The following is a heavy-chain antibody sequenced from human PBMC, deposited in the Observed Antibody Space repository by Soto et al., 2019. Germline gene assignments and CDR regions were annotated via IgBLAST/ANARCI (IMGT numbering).Heavy chain of an antibody. CDR1: GFTFSSYA. Sequence: QVQLVESGGGVVQPGRSLRLSCAASGFTFSSYAMHWVRQAPGKGLEWVAVISYDGSNKYYADSVKGRFTISRDNSKNTLYLQMNSLRAEDTAVYYCASDPPPRLGKPEYYFDYWGQGTLVTVSS. V-gene: IGHV3-30-3*01. J-gene: IGHJ4*02. CDR3: ASDPPPRLGKPEYYFDY. D-gene: IGHD7-27*01. CDR2: ISYDGSNK.